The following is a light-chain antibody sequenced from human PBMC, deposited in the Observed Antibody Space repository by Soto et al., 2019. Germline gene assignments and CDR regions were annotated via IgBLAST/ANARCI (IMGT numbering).Light chain of an antibody. CDR2: GAS. CDR3: QQYGSSPWT. CDR1: QSVSNRY. J-gene: IGKJ1*01. Sequence: EIVLTQSPGTLSLSPGERATLSCRASQSVSNRYLAWYQQKHVPAPRLLIYGASDRSTGIPDSFSGNGSRTDSTLILTRLEPEYLGFYYCQQYGSSPWTSVQGTKVEIK. V-gene: IGKV3-20*01.